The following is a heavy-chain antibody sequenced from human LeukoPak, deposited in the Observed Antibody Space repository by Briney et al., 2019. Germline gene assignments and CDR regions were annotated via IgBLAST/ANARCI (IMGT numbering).Heavy chain of an antibody. V-gene: IGHV1-18*01. CDR2: ISAYNGNT. CDR1: GYTFTSYG. J-gene: IGHJ4*02. D-gene: IGHD4-17*01. CDR3: ARNGSTTVTPPACDY. Sequence: ASVKVSCKASGYTFTSYGISWVRQAPGQGLEWMGWISAYNGNTNYAQKLQGRVTMTTDTSTSTAYMELRSLRSDDTAVYYCARNGSTTVTPPACDYWGQGTLVTVSS.